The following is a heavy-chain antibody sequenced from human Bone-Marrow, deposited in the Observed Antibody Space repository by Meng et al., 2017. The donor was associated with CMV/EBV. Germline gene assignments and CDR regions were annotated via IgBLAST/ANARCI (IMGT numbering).Heavy chain of an antibody. CDR1: GYTFTSYD. CDR2: INPNSGGT. D-gene: IGHD6-6*01. CDR3: ARDPPSGTAAPSWDYYNGMDV. V-gene: IGHV1-2*02. J-gene: IGHJ6*02. Sequence: ASVKVSCKASGYTFTSYDINWVRQASGQGLEWMGWINPNSGGTNYAQKFQGRVTMTRDTSISTAYMELSRLRSDYPAVYYCARDPPSGTAAPSWDYYNGMDVWGQGTTVTFSS.